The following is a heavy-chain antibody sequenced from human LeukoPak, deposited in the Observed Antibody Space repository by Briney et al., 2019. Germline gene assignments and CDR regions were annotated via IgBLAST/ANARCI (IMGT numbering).Heavy chain of an antibody. CDR1: GFTFSSYA. V-gene: IGHV3-23*01. CDR2: ISGSGGST. CDR3: AKDPWQWLPSGENYFDY. D-gene: IGHD6-19*01. J-gene: IGHJ4*02. Sequence: PGESLRLSCAASGFTFSSYAMSWVRQAPGKGLEWVSAISGSGGSTYYADSVKGRFTISRDNSKNTLYLQMNSLRAEDTAVYYCAKDPWQWLPSGENYFDYWGQGTLVTVSS.